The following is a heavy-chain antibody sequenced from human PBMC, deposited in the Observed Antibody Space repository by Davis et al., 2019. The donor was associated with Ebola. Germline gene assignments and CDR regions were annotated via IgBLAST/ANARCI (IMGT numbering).Heavy chain of an antibody. CDR3: ARAATGTGGWFDP. CDR2: IYHSGST. Sequence: MPSETLSLTCAVSGGSISSSNWWSWVRQPPGKGLEWIGEIYHSGSTNYNPSLKSRVTISVDKSKNQFSLKLSSVTAADTAVYYCARAATGTGGWFDPWGQGTLVTVSS. CDR1: GGSISSSNW. V-gene: IGHV4-4*02. D-gene: IGHD1-1*01. J-gene: IGHJ5*02.